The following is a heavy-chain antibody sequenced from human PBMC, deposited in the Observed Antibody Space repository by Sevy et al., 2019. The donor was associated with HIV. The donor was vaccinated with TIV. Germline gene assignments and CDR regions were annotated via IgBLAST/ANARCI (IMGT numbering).Heavy chain of an antibody. CDR3: ARRIWASSSHNWFDP. J-gene: IGHJ5*02. CDR2: INTNTGNP. Sequence: ASVKVPCKASGYTFTSYAMNWVRQAPGQGLEWMGWINTNTGNPTYAQGFTGRFVFSLDTSVSTAYLQISSLKAEDTAVYYCARRIWASSSHNWFDPWGQGTLVTVSS. CDR1: GYTFTSYA. D-gene: IGHD6-13*01. V-gene: IGHV7-4-1*02.